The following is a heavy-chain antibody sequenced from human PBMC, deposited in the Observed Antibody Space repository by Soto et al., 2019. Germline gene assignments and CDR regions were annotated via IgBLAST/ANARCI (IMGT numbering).Heavy chain of an antibody. D-gene: IGHD5-12*01. CDR1: KFPIAVYQ. CDR2: IRSNTYGGTT. CDR3: TRDYIGYPPGACDI. Sequence: PGPPLSVSRTATKFPIAVYQMSWFRKAPGKGLEWVGFIRSNTYGGTTEYAASVEGRLTISRDDSKTTAYLQMNSLKTYYTAVFYCTRDYIGYPPGACDIWGQGTMVTVSS. J-gene: IGHJ3*02. V-gene: IGHV3-49*03.